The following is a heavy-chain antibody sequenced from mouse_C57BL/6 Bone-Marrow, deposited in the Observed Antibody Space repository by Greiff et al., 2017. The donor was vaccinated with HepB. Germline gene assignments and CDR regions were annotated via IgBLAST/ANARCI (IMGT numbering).Heavy chain of an antibody. CDR3: ARDGATVVFDY. J-gene: IGHJ2*01. CDR2: ISYDGSN. CDR1: GYSITSGYY. Sequence: EVKVEESGPGLVKPSQSLSLTCSVTGYSITSGYYWNWIRQFPGNKLEWMGYISYDGSNNYNPSLKNRISITRDTSKNQFFLKLNSVTTEDTATYYCARDGATVVFDYWGQGTTLTVSS. V-gene: IGHV3-6*01. D-gene: IGHD1-1*01.